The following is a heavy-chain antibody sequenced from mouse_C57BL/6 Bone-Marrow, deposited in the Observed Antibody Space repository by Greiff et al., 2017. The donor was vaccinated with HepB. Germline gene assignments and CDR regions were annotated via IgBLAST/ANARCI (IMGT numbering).Heavy chain of an antibody. CDR2: IYPGSGST. D-gene: IGHD1-1*01. Sequence: QVQLQQPGAELVKPGASVKMSCKASGYTFTSYWISWVKQRPGQGLEWIGDIYPGSGSTNYNEKFKSKATLTVDTTSSTAYMQLRSLTSEDSAVYYCARITTVVAPFDYWGQGTTLTVSS. CDR1: GYTFTSYW. CDR3: ARITTVVAPFDY. V-gene: IGHV1-55*01. J-gene: IGHJ2*01.